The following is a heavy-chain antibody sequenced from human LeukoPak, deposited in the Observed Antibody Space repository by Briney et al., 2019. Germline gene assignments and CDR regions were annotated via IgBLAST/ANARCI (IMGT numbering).Heavy chain of an antibody. CDR1: GFTFSLYG. CDR2: IGGSGGGA. Sequence: GGSLRLSCAASGFTFSLYGMGWVRQAPGKGLEWVAGIGGSGGGAYYAEALTGRSTISRDNSKNTVYLQMNDLRVEDTAIYYCAKGGLRGGTYNDDFWGQGTLVTVSS. J-gene: IGHJ4*02. D-gene: IGHD3-16*01. V-gene: IGHV3-23*01. CDR3: AKGGLRGGTYNDDF.